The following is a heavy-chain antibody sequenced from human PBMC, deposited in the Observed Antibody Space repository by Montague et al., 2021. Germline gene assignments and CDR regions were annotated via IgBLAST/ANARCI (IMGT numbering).Heavy chain of an antibody. CDR1: GGSLSEYY. CDR3: ASDRGPFDY. V-gene: IGHV4-34*01. J-gene: IGHJ4*02. CDR2: VRRIGST. D-gene: IGHD3-10*01. Sequence: SETLSLTCGVYGGSLSEYYWTWIRQSPEKGLEWIGEVRRIGSTNYNPSLESRVTMSVDKSKNQFSLKLRSVTAADTAVYYCASDRGPFDYWGQGTVVTVSS.